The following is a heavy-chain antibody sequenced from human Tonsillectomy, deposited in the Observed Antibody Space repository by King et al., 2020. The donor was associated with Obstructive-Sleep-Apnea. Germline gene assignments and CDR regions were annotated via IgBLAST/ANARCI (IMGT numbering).Heavy chain of an antibody. Sequence: VQLVESGGGVVQPGRSLRLSCAASGFTFSSYGMHWVRQAPGKGLEWVAVISYDGSNKYYAESVKGRFTISRDNSKNTLYLQMNSLRAEDTAVYYCAKDPVYYDSSGYYYWGQGTLVTVSS. CDR1: GFTFSSYG. D-gene: IGHD3-22*01. CDR3: AKDPVYYDSSGYYY. V-gene: IGHV3-30*18. J-gene: IGHJ4*02. CDR2: ISYDGSNK.